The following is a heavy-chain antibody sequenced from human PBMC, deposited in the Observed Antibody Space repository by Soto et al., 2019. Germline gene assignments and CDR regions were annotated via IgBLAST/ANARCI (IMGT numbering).Heavy chain of an antibody. D-gene: IGHD1-26*01. CDR1: GYTFTSYA. Sequence: QVQLVQSGAEVKKPGASVKVSCKASGYTFTSYAMHWVRQAPGQRREWMGWINAGNGNTKYSQKFQGRVNITRDTSASTAYMELSSLRSEDTAVYYCARGGSLYWYFDLWGRGTLVTVSS. CDR3: ARGGSLYWYFDL. J-gene: IGHJ2*01. V-gene: IGHV1-3*01. CDR2: INAGNGNT.